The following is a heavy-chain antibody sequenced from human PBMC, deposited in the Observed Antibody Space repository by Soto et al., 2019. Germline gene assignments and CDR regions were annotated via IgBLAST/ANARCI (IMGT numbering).Heavy chain of an antibody. CDR3: AKASYGSGSYYAEDFDY. Sequence: EVPLLESGGGLVQPGGSLRLSCAASGFTFSSYAMSWVRQAPGKGLEWVSAISGSGGSTYYADSVKGRFTISRDNSKNTLYLQMNSLRAEDTAVYYCAKASYGSGSYYAEDFDYWGQGTLVTVSS. CDR2: ISGSGGST. D-gene: IGHD3-10*01. V-gene: IGHV3-23*01. J-gene: IGHJ4*02. CDR1: GFTFSSYA.